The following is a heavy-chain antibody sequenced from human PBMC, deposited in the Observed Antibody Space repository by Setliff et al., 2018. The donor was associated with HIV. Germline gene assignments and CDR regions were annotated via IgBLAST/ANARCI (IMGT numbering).Heavy chain of an antibody. J-gene: IGHJ4*02. CDR1: GGSISTSY. V-gene: IGHV4-4*09. Sequence: PSETLSLTCTVSGGSISTSYWNWIRQPPGKGLEWIAYIYISGTTNYNPSLKSRVTISLDTSRNQFSLKLGSVTAADTAMYYCARGLPTTGPDFWGQGTLVTVSS. CDR2: IYISGTT. CDR3: ARGLPTTGPDF. D-gene: IGHD2-8*01.